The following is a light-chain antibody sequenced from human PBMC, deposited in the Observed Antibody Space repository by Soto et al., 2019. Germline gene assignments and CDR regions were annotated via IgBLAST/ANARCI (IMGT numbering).Light chain of an antibody. Sequence: IVMTQSPATLSVSPDERATLACRASQSVSSSLAWYQQKPGQAPRLLIYGASTRATGIPARFSGSGSGTEFTLTISSLQSEDFAVYYCQQYNNWPRTFGQGTKVDIK. J-gene: IGKJ1*01. V-gene: IGKV3-15*01. CDR1: QSVSSS. CDR3: QQYNNWPRT. CDR2: GAS.